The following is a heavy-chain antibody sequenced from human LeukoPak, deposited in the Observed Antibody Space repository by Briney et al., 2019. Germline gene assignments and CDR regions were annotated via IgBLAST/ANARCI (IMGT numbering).Heavy chain of an antibody. Sequence: ASVKVSCKASGYTFTSYYMHWVRQAPGQGLERMGIINPSGGSTSYAQKFQGRVTMTRDTSTSTVYMELSSLRSEDTAVYYCARDPQTDIYYMGEAFDIWGQGTMVIVSS. V-gene: IGHV1-46*03. CDR1: GYTFTSYY. CDR2: INPSGGST. CDR3: ARDPQTDIYYMGEAFDI. J-gene: IGHJ3*02. D-gene: IGHD3-10*01.